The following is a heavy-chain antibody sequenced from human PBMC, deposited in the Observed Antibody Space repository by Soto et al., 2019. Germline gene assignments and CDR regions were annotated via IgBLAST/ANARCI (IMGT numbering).Heavy chain of an antibody. CDR2: INHSGST. Sequence: SETLSLTCAVYGGSFSGYYWSWIRQPPGKGLEWIGEINHSGSTNYNPSLKSRVTISVDTSKNQFSLKLSSVTAADTAVYYCARFRARLDCMDVWGPGTTVTVS. CDR1: GGSFSGYY. V-gene: IGHV4-34*01. CDR3: ARFRARLDCMDV. J-gene: IGHJ6*02.